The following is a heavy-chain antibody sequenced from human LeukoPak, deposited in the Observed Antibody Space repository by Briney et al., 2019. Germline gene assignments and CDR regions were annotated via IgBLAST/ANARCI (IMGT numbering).Heavy chain of an antibody. Sequence: PSETLSLTCTVSGGSISSYYWSWIRQPAGKGLEWIGRIYTSGSTNYNPSLKSRVTMSVDTSKNQFSLKLSSVTAVDTAVYYCARSHLETGYYYYYMDVWGKGTTVTVSS. CDR1: GGSISSYY. V-gene: IGHV4-4*07. D-gene: IGHD5-24*01. CDR3: ARSHLETGYYYYYMDV. J-gene: IGHJ6*03. CDR2: IYTSGST.